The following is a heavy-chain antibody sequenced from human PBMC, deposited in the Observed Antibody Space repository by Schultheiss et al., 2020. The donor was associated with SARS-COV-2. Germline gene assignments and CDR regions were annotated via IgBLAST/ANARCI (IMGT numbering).Heavy chain of an antibody. CDR3: ARSGRGELLHWFDP. V-gene: IGHV4-59*05. Sequence: SETLSLTCTVSGGSISSYYWSWIRQPPGKGLEWIGSIYYSESTYYNPSLKSRVTISVDTSKNQFSLKLSSVTAADTAMYYCARSGRGELLHWFDPWGQGTLVTVSS. CDR1: GGSISSYY. CDR2: IYYSEST. J-gene: IGHJ5*02. D-gene: IGHD1-26*01.